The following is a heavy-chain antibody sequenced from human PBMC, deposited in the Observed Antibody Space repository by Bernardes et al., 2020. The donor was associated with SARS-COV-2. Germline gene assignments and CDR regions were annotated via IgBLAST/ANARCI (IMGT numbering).Heavy chain of an antibody. CDR1: GFTFSNYW. D-gene: IGHD2-8*01. V-gene: IGHV3-74*01. CDR3: ATGRDYYNGD. J-gene: IGHJ3*01. CDR2: INTDGTNV. Sequence: GGSLRLSCEASGFTFSNYWIHWLRQPPGEGLVWLSRINTDGTNVDYADSVKGRFTVTRDNAKNTAYLQVNSLRLDDTAVYYCATGRDYYNGDWGQGTMVTVSS.